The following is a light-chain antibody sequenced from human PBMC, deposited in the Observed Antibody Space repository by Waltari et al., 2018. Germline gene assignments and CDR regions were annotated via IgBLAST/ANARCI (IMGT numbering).Light chain of an antibody. CDR1: QSIATN. CDR2: DAS. Sequence: EVVMTQPPATLSVSPGARAPPSCRASQSIATNLAWYQQKPGQAPRPLVYDASTRAPSIPARFRGSGSGTEFTLTISSLQSEDSAVYYCQQYNRWPPITFGQGTRLEIK. J-gene: IGKJ5*01. V-gene: IGKV3-15*01. CDR3: QQYNRWPPIT.